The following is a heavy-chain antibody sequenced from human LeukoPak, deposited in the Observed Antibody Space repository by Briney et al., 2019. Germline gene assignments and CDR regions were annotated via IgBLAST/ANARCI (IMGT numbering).Heavy chain of an antibody. J-gene: IGHJ4*02. CDR3: TTDTLLWFGELSDGLFDY. D-gene: IGHD3-10*01. CDR1: GFTFSSYS. Sequence: GGSLRLSCAASGFTFSSYSMNWVRQAPGKGLEWVSYISSSSSTIYYADSVKGRFTISRDNAKNSLYLQMNSLRAEDTAVYYCTTDTLLWFGELSDGLFDYWGQGTLVTVSS. CDR2: ISSSSSTI. V-gene: IGHV3-48*01.